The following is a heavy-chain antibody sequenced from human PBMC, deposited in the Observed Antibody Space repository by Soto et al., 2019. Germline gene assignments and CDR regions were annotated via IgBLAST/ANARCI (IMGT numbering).Heavy chain of an antibody. V-gene: IGHV4-30-2*02. CDR1: GGSISSGGYS. CDR2: MYHSGST. CDR3: ARRYGASFDY. D-gene: IGHD4-17*01. J-gene: IGHJ4*02. Sequence: PSETLSLTCAVSGGSISSGGYSWSWIRQPPGKGLEWMGYMYHSGSTYYNPSLKSRVTISIDTSKNQFSLKLSSVTAADTAVYYCARRYGASFDYWGQGTLVTVS.